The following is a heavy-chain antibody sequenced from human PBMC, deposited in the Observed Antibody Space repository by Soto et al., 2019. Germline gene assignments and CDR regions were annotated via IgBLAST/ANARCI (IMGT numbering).Heavy chain of an antibody. CDR2: TRNKANSYTT. D-gene: IGHD3-22*01. Sequence: GGSLRLSCAASGFTFSDHYMDWVRQAPGKGLEWVGRTRNKANSYTTEYAASVKGRFTISRNDSKNSLYLQMNSLKTEDTAVYYCARIVAYYYDSSGYYVDYWGQGTLVTVSS. CDR1: GFTFSDHY. CDR3: ARIVAYYYDSSGYYVDY. J-gene: IGHJ4*02. V-gene: IGHV3-72*01.